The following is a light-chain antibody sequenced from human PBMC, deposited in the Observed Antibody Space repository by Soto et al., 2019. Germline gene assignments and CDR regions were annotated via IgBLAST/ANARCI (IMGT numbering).Light chain of an antibody. CDR1: SSDIGDYNY. V-gene: IGLV2-8*01. Sequence: QSVLTQPPSASGSPGQSVTISCTGTSSDIGDYNYVSWYQQHPGKAPRLIIYEVNKRPSGVPDRFSGSKSGNTASLTVSGLQAEDEADYYCSSYAGTSFGTGTKLTVL. CDR3: SSYAGTS. CDR2: EVN. J-gene: IGLJ1*01.